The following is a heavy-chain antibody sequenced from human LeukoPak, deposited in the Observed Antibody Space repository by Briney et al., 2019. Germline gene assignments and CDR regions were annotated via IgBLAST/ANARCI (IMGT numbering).Heavy chain of an antibody. V-gene: IGHV4-31*03. CDR1: GGSISSGGYY. Sequence: PSETLSLTCTVSGGSISSGGYYWSWIRQHPGKGLEWIGYIYYSGSTYYNPSLKSRVTISVDTSKNQFSLKLSSVTAADTAVYYCARVSTYCYDSSGKGTNYDYWGQGTLVTVSS. CDR3: ARVSTYCYDSSGKGTNYDY. D-gene: IGHD3-22*01. CDR2: IYYSGST. J-gene: IGHJ4*02.